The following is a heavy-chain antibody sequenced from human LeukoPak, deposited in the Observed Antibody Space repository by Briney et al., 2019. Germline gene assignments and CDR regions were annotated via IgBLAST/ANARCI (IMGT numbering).Heavy chain of an antibody. CDR1: GGTFSSYA. V-gene: IGHV1-69*13. CDR3: ARVAQMPRLFDY. D-gene: IGHD2-2*01. J-gene: IGHJ4*02. CDR2: IIPIFGTA. Sequence: SVKVSCKASGGTFSSYAISWVRQAPGQGLEWMGGIIPIFGTANYAQKFQGRVTITADESASTAYMELSSLRSEDTAVYYCARVAQMPRLFDYWGQGTLVTVSS.